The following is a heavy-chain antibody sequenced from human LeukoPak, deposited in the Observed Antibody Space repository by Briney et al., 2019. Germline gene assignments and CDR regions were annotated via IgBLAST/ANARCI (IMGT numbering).Heavy chain of an antibody. D-gene: IGHD1-26*01. V-gene: IGHV5-51*01. Sequence: KSGESLKISCKRFGYSFPKYWIGWVRQMPGKGLEWMGIIYPGDSDTRYSPSFQGQVSISADKSTSTTYLQWSSLKASDTAMYFCARHDRSGRYPYYFDSWGQGTLVTVSS. CDR2: IYPGDSDT. CDR1: GYSFPKYW. J-gene: IGHJ5*01. CDR3: ARHDRSGRYPYYFDS.